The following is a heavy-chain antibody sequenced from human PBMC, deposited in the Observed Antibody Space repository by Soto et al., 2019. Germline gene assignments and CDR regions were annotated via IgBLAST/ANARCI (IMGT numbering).Heavy chain of an antibody. J-gene: IGHJ4*02. CDR3: ARGVGSSPPQY. Sequence: TSVLQSHRYRISGGSVSFYYWIWIRQSTGQGLEWIGYIYASGSPYYNPSLRSRVTISADTSKNQISLKLTSPTAADTAVYYCARGVGSSPPQYWGRGTLVTVSS. CDR2: IYASGSP. CDR1: GGSVSFYY. V-gene: IGHV4-59*02. D-gene: IGHD1-26*01.